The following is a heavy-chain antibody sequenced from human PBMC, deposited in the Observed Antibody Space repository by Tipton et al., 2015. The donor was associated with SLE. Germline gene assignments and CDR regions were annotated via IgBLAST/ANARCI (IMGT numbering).Heavy chain of an antibody. D-gene: IGHD3-3*01. V-gene: IGHV4-59*08. CDR3: ARHYTIFEH. CDR2: IYYTGST. CDR1: GGSINSHY. Sequence: LRLSCQVSGGSINSHYWSWIRQPPGKGLEWIGYIYYTGSTDYNPSLNSRVTISVDASKNQFSLNLNSVAAADTAVYYCARHYTIFEHWGQGTLVTVSS. J-gene: IGHJ4*02.